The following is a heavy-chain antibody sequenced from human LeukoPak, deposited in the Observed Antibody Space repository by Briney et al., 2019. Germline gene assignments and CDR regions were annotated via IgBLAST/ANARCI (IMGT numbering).Heavy chain of an antibody. CDR3: ARNVYGSGNYIADY. D-gene: IGHD3-10*01. J-gene: IGHJ4*02. V-gene: IGHV1-2*02. CDR1: GYTFTGNF. CDR2: MNPNSGAT. Sequence: GASVKVSCKASGYTFTGNFMHWVRQAPGQGLQWIGWMNPNSGATNYAQKFQGRVTLTRDTSISTAYMELRRVTSDDTAVYYCARNVYGSGNYIADYWGQGTLVTVSS.